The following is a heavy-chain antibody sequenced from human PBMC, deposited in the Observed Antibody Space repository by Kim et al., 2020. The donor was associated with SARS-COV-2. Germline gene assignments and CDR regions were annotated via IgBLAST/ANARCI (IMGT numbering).Heavy chain of an antibody. V-gene: IGHV3-74*01. D-gene: IGHD3-16*01. CDR2: INPDGSIT. Sequence: GGSLRLSCVASGYWMHWVRQGPGKGLVWISRINPDGSITNYADSVKGRFTISRDNTKNMVYLQMNSLRAEDTAVYYCAFGATIRGQGTQVTVSS. CDR1: GYW. CDR3: AFGATI. J-gene: IGHJ4*02.